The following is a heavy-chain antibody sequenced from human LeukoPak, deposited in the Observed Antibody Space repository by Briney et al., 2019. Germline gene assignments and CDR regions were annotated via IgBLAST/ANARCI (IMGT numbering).Heavy chain of an antibody. Sequence: GGSLGLSFVPLGFIFTDHWMGWVRQAPGKGLDWVANIKEDESAKFYADSVRGRFTISRDNAKNSVYLEMNNLRVEDTAVYYCARAVDVADYWGRGTLVTVSS. CDR2: IKEDESAK. D-gene: IGHD3-16*01. V-gene: IGHV3-7*01. J-gene: IGHJ4*02. CDR3: ARAVDVADY. CDR1: GFIFTDHW.